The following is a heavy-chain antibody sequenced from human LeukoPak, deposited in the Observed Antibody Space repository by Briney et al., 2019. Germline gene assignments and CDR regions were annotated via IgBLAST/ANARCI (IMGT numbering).Heavy chain of an antibody. CDR1: GGTFSSYA. CDR2: IIPNFGTA. J-gene: IGHJ4*02. CDR3: ARAKEVAYSGSYSAPHLDY. V-gene: IGHV1-69*13. D-gene: IGHD1-26*01. Sequence: ASVKVSCKASGGTFSSYAISWVRQAPGQGLEWMGGIIPNFGTANYAQKFQGRVTITADESTSTAYMELSSLRSEDTAVYYCARAKEVAYSGSYSAPHLDYWGQGTLVTVSS.